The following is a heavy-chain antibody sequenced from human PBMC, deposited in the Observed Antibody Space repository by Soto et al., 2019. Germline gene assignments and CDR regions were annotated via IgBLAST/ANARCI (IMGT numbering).Heavy chain of an antibody. Sequence: GGSLRLSCAASGFTFSNAWMSWVRQAPGKGLEWVGRIKSKTDGGTTDYAAPVKGRFTISRDDSKNTLYLQMNSLKTEDTAVYYCTTDLGDITMIVVVTYWGQGTLVTVSS. CDR2: IKSKTDGGTT. V-gene: IGHV3-15*01. D-gene: IGHD3-22*01. CDR1: GFTFSNAW. CDR3: TTDLGDITMIVVVTY. J-gene: IGHJ4*02.